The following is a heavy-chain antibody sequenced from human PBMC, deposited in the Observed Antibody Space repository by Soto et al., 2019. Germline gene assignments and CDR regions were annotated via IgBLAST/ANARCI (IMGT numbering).Heavy chain of an antibody. Sequence: PGGSLRLSCTASGFTLGDYAMSWVRQAPGKGLEWVGFIRSKAYGGTTEYAASVKGRFTISRDDSKSIAYLQMNSLKTEDTAVYYCTTQLGSGSLNYYYYGMDVWGQGTTVTVSS. V-gene: IGHV3-49*04. CDR2: IRSKAYGGTT. D-gene: IGHD3-10*02. CDR1: GFTLGDYA. CDR3: TTQLGSGSLNYYYYGMDV. J-gene: IGHJ6*02.